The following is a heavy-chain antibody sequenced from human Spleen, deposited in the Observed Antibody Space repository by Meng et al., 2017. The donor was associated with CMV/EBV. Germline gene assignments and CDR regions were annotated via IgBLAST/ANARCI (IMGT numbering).Heavy chain of an antibody. J-gene: IGHJ5*02. CDR1: GYTFTSYG. D-gene: IGHD2/OR15-2a*01. V-gene: IGHV1-18*01. CDR3: ARGGEANDYFLRWFDP. CDR2: ISAYNGNT. Sequence: SGYTFTSYGISWVRQAPGQGLEWMGWISAYNGNTNYAQKLQGRVTMTTDTSTSTAYMELRSLRSDDTAVYYCARGGEANDYFLRWFDPWGQGTLVTVSS.